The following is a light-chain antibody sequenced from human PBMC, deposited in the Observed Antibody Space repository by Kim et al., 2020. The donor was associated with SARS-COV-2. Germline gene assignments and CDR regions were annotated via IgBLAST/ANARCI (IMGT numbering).Light chain of an antibody. CDR3: QRYNSALLT. Sequence: DIQMTQSPSSLSASVGDRVTITCRASQGIYNYLAWYQQKPGKVPKLLISSASSLQSGVPSRFSGSGSGTDFTLTISSLQPEDVATYYCQRYNSALLTFGGETKVDIK. J-gene: IGKJ4*01. V-gene: IGKV1-27*01. CDR1: QGIYNY. CDR2: SAS.